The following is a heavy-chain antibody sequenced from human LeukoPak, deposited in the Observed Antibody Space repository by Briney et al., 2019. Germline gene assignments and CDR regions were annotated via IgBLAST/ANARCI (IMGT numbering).Heavy chain of an antibody. J-gene: IGHJ4*02. CDR1: GGSFRGSH. CDR3: ARGYYFDY. V-gene: IGHV4-34*01. Sequence: SETLSLTCTVDGGSFRGSHLSWIRQSPGRGLEWIAEIDHTGEPHYNPSLKSRVTLSLDMTKSHFSLGLRSLTAADTAVYYCARGYYFDYWGRGTLVTVS. CDR2: IDHTGEP.